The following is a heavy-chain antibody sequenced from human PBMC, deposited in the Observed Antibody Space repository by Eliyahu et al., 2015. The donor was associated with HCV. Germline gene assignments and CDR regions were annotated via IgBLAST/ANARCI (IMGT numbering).Heavy chain of an antibody. Sequence: QVQLVQSGAEVKKPGSSVKVSCKASGGTFSSYAISWVRQAPGQGLEWMGGIIPIFGTANYAQKFQGRVTITADESTITAYMELSSLRSEDTAVYYCARGAQSGWELLQGGYYYGMDVWGQGTTVTVSS. J-gene: IGHJ6*02. CDR2: IIPIFGTA. CDR3: ARGAQSGWELLQGGYYYGMDV. D-gene: IGHD1-26*01. V-gene: IGHV1-69*01. CDR1: GGTFSSYA.